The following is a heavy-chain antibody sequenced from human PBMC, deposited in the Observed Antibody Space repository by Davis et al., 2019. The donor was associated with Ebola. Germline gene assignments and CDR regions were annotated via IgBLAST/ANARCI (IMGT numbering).Heavy chain of an antibody. V-gene: IGHV3-73*01. CDR2: VRSKANSYAT. CDR1: GFTFSGSA. Sequence: PWGSLRLSCAASGFTFSGSAIHWVRQASGKGLEWVGLVRSKANSYATAYAASVKGRFTISRDDSKNTAYLQMNSLKTEDTAVFYCTRQYGDYDYWGQGTLVTVSS. CDR3: TRQYGDYDY. J-gene: IGHJ4*02. D-gene: IGHD4-17*01.